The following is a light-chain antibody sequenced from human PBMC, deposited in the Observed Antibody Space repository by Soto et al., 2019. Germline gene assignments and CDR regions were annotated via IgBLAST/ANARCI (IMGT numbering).Light chain of an antibody. CDR3: QQET. J-gene: IGKJ1*01. CDR2: EAS. CDR1: QSVSSSY. Sequence: EKVMTQSPATLSSSPGERATLSCRASQSVSSSYLAWYQQKPGQAPRLLMYEASNRATGVPARFSGSGSGTDFTLTISSLEPEDFAVYYCQQETFGQGTKVDIK. V-gene: IGKV3-11*01.